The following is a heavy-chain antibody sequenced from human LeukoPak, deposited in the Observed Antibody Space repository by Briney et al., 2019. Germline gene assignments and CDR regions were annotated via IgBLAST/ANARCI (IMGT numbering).Heavy chain of an antibody. V-gene: IGHV3-21*01. Sequence: PGGSLRLSCTASGFTFSSYSLNWVRQAPGKGLEWVSSVSTGSNYIYYADSVKGRFTISRDNDKNSLYLQMNSLRVEDTAVYYCARVFRPSLTVFIRGAFDIWGQGTMVTVSS. J-gene: IGHJ3*02. D-gene: IGHD3/OR15-3a*01. CDR1: GFTFSSYS. CDR2: VSTGSNYI. CDR3: ARVFRPSLTVFIRGAFDI.